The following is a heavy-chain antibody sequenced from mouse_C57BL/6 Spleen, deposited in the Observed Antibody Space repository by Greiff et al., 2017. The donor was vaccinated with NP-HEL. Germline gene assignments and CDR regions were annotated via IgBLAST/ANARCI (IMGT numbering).Heavy chain of an antibody. D-gene: IGHD1-1*01. J-gene: IGHJ2*01. CDR2: IWTGGGT. Sequence: VHLVESGPGLVAPSQSLSITCTVSGFSLTSYAISWVRQPPGKGLEWLGVIWTGGGTNYNSALKSRLSISKDNSKSQVFLKMNSLQTDDTARYYCARENYGSSFYFDYWGQGTTLTVSS. CDR1: GFSLTSYA. CDR3: ARENYGSSFYFDY. V-gene: IGHV2-9-1*01.